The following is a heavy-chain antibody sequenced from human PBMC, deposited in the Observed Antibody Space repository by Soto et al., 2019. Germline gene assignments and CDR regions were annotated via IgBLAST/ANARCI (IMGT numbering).Heavy chain of an antibody. D-gene: IGHD3-10*01. CDR1: GFTFSTYW. Sequence: GGSLRLSCAASGFTFSTYWMNWVRQAPGKGLEWVASIKEDGSEKFYVDSVKGRFTISRDNAKTSLYLQMNSLRAEDTAVYFCARDKLSFIMVRGDQYYFDYWGQGTLVTVSS. J-gene: IGHJ4*02. CDR2: IKEDGSEK. CDR3: ARDKLSFIMVRGDQYYFDY. V-gene: IGHV3-7*01.